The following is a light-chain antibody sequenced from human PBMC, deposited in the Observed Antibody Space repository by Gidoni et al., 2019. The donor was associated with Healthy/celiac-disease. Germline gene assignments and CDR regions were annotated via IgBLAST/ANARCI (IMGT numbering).Light chain of an antibody. V-gene: IGKV3D-15*01. J-gene: IGKJ5*01. CDR2: GAS. Sequence: DIVMTQSPATLSVSPGESASLACRASQSVSRNLAWYQHKPRQPPRLLIDGASTRSTGLPARFSGSGSGTEFTLTISSLQSEDFAVYYCQQDNNGNTFGQGTRLEIK. CDR1: QSVSRN. CDR3: QQDNNGNT.